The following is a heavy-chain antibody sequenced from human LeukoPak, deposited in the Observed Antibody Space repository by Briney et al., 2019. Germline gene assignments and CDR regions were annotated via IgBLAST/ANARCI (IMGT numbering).Heavy chain of an antibody. CDR2: INPNSGGT. CDR3: ARDHCTSSCRYEYYYYGMDV. V-gene: IGHV1-2*02. Sequence: ASVKVSFKASGYTFTDYYIQWVRQAPGQGLEWMGWINPNSGGTNSAQKFQGRVTMTRDTSVSTAYMELSRLRSDDTAVDYCARDHCTSSCRYEYYYYGMDVWGQGTTVTVSS. CDR1: GYTFTDYY. J-gene: IGHJ6*02. D-gene: IGHD2-2*01.